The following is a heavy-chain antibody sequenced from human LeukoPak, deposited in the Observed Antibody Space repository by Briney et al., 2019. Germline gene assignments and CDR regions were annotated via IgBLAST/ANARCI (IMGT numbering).Heavy chain of an antibody. CDR2: IDPSNSYT. Sequence: GESLKISCKGSGYSFTSYWISWVRQMPGKGLEWMGRIDPSNSYTNYSPSFQGHVTISADKSISTAYLQWGSLKASDTAMYYCARHLMLCRYFQHWGQGTLVTVSS. J-gene: IGHJ1*01. V-gene: IGHV5-10-1*01. CDR3: ARHLMLCRYFQH. CDR1: GYSFTSYW. D-gene: IGHD2-2*01.